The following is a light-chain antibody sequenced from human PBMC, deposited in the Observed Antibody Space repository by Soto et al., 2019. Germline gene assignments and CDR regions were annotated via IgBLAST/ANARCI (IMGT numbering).Light chain of an antibody. V-gene: IGKV2-28*01. CDR3: MQALQTPRT. J-gene: IGKJ1*01. CDR2: LGS. CDR1: QGLLHSNGYNY. Sequence: DIVMTQSPLSLPVTPGEPASISCRSSQGLLHSNGYNYLDWYLQKPGQSPQLLIYLGSNRASGVPDRFSGSGSGTDFTRKISRVEAEDVGVYYCMQALQTPRTFGQGTKVEIK.